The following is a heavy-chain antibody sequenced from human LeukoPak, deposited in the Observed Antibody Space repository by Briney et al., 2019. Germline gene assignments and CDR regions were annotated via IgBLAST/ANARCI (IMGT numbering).Heavy chain of an antibody. CDR3: AKDYGYSSSWYDY. CDR1: GFTFDDYG. D-gene: IGHD6-13*01. CDR2: ISWNSASV. J-gene: IGHJ4*02. Sequence: PGGSLRLSCEASGFTFDDYGMHWVRQAPGKGLEWVSTISWNSASVGYVDSVKGRFTISRDNAKKTLYLQMNSLRPKDTALYYCAKDYGYSSSWYDYWGQGTLVTVSS. V-gene: IGHV3-9*01.